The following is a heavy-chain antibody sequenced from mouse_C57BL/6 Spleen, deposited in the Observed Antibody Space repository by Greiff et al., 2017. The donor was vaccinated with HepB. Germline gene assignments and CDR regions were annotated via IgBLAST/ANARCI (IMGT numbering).Heavy chain of an antibody. V-gene: IGHV1-53*01. CDR1: GYTFTSYW. CDR2: INPSNGGT. J-gene: IGHJ3*01. D-gene: IGHD2-5*01. CDR3: ARSYYSNTAWFAY. Sequence: VQLQQPGPELVKPGASVKLSCKASGYTFTSYWMHWVKQRPGQGLEWIGNINPSNGGTNYNEKFKSKATLTVDKSSSTAYMQLSSLTSEDSAVYDCARSYYSNTAWFAYWGQGTLVTVAA.